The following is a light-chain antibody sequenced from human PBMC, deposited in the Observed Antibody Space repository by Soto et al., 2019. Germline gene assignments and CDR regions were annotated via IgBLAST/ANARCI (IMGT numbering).Light chain of an antibody. CDR2: GAS. CDR1: QSVSSSY. Sequence: DTVLTQSTGNLSLSPGERATLSCRASQSVSSSYLAWYQQKPGQAPRLLIYGASSRATGIPDRFSGSGSGTDFTLTISRLEPEDFAVYYCQQYTDSRTFGQGTKVEIK. V-gene: IGKV3-20*01. CDR3: QQYTDSRT. J-gene: IGKJ1*01.